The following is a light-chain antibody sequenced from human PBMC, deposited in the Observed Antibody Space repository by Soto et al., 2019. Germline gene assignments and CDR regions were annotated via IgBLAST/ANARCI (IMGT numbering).Light chain of an antibody. V-gene: IGKV1-9*01. CDR1: QGISSY. CDR2: AAS. CDR3: QQLKSYPLS. J-gene: IGKJ4*01. Sequence: DIQLTQSPSFLSASVGDRVTITCRTSQGISSYLAWYQQKPGKAPQLLISAASTLQSGVPSRFSGSGSGTEFTRTISSLQPEDFATYYCQQLKSYPLSFGGGTKVEI.